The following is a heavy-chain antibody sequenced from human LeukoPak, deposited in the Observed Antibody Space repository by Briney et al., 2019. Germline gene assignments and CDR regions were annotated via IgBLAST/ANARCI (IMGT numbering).Heavy chain of an antibody. D-gene: IGHD3-22*01. V-gene: IGHV3-21*01. Sequence: GGSLRLSCAASGFTFSSYSMNWVRQAPGKGLEWVSSISSSSSYIYYADSVKGRFTISRDNAKNSLYLQMNSLRAEDTAAYYCARDRGYYDSSGYESTRLDAFDIWGQGTMVTVSS. CDR2: ISSSSSYI. J-gene: IGHJ3*02. CDR3: ARDRGYYDSSGYESTRLDAFDI. CDR1: GFTFSSYS.